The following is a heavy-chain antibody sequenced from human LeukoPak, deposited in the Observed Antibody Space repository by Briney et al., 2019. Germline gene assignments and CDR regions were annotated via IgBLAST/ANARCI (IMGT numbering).Heavy chain of an antibody. J-gene: IGHJ4*02. Sequence: GGSLRLSCAASGFTFSNYAMTWVSRAPGRGLEWVSGISGIGSGTYYTDSVKGRFTISRDNSKSTLYLQMNSLRAEDTAVYYCAKSFASVDVVATITDYWGQGTLVTVSS. V-gene: IGHV3-23*01. CDR2: ISGIGSGT. D-gene: IGHD5-12*01. CDR3: AKSFASVDVVATITDY. CDR1: GFTFSNYA.